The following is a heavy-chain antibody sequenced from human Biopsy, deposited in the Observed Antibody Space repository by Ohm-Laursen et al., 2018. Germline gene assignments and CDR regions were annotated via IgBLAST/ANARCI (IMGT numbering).Heavy chain of an antibody. J-gene: IGHJ4*02. V-gene: IGHV1-24*01. Sequence: SVKVSCKVSGYTLAELSMHWVRQAPGKGLEWMGGFAPENGKTVYAQNFQARVSMTEDTSTDTAYMELRSLRSEDTAVYYCAADINVWNVNYWGQGTQVTVSS. CDR2: FAPENGKT. CDR3: AADINVWNVNY. CDR1: GYTLAELS. D-gene: IGHD1-1*01.